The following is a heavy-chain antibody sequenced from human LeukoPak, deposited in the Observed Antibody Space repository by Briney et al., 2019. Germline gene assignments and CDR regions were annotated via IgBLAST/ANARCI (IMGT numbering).Heavy chain of an antibody. Sequence: NPSETLSLTCAVSGGSFSGYYWTWIRQPPGKGPEWIGEINYSGSTNYNPSLKSRVTISVDTYKNQFSLKVSSVTAADTAVYYCARGPSERYYESSGYYYFDYWGQGTLVTVSS. J-gene: IGHJ4*02. V-gene: IGHV4-34*01. CDR1: GGSFSGYY. D-gene: IGHD3-22*01. CDR3: ARGPSERYYESSGYYYFDY. CDR2: INYSGST.